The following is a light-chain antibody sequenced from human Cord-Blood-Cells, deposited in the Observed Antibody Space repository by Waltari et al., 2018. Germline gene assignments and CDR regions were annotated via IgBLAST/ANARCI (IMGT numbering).Light chain of an antibody. V-gene: IGLV2-18*02. CDR1: SSDVGSYNR. Sequence: QSALTQPPSVSGSPGQSVTISCTGTSSDVGSYNRVSWYQQPPGTVPKHMIYEVSNRPSGVPDRLSGSKSGNTASLTISWLHAEDEADYYCSSYTSSGTVVFGGGTKLTVL. CDR3: SSYTSSGTVV. CDR2: EVS. J-gene: IGLJ2*01.